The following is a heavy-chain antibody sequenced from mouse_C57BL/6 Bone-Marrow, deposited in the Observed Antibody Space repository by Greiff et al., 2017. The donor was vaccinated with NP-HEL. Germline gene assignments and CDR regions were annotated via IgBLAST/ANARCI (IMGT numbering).Heavy chain of an antibody. CDR3: ARRRGNWAFDY. CDR1: GYAFTNYL. Sequence: QVQLKESGAELVRPGTSVKVSCKASGYAFTNYLIEWVKQRPGQGLEWIGVINPGSGGTNYNEKFQGKATLTADKSASTAYMQLSSLTSEDSAVYFCARRRGNWAFDYWGQGTTLTVSS. D-gene: IGHD4-1*01. J-gene: IGHJ2*01. V-gene: IGHV1-54*01. CDR2: INPGSGGT.